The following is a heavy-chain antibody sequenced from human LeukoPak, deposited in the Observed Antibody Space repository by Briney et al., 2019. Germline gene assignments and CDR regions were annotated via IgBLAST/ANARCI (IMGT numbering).Heavy chain of an antibody. CDR1: GFTFSSYS. CDR3: ARVNNWNYYFDY. D-gene: IGHD1-7*01. V-gene: IGHV3-21*01. J-gene: IGHJ4*02. CDR2: ISSSSSYI. Sequence: TGGSLRLSCAASGFTFSSYSMNWVRQAPGKGLEWVSSISSSSSYIYYADSVKGRFTISRDNAKNSLYLQMNSLRAEDTAVYYCARVNNWNYYFDYWGQGTLVTVSS.